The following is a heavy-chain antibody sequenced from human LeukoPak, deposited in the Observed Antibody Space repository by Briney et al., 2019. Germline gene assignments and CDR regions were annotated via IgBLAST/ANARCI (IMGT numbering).Heavy chain of an antibody. J-gene: IGHJ4*02. V-gene: IGHV3-11*01. D-gene: IGHD6-19*01. CDR1: GFIFNDYH. CDR3: SGGRDAAVAGPGGYFDY. Sequence: GGSLRLSCAASGFIFNDYHMSWIRQAPGKGLECVSYISPGGDAVYFADSVKGRFTISRDNAKNSLFLQMSSLTAEDTAVYYCSGGRDAAVAGPGGYFDYWGQGSLVTVSS. CDR2: ISPGGDAV.